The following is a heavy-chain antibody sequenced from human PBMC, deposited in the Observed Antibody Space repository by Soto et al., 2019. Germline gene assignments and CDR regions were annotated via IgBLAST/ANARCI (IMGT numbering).Heavy chain of an antibody. V-gene: IGHV6-1*01. CDR3: ARDASTIFGVVIKYYYYGMDV. D-gene: IGHD3-3*01. CDR2: TYYRSKWYN. CDR1: GDSVSSNSAA. J-gene: IGHJ6*02. Sequence: SHPLSLTCFISGDSVSSNSAAWNWIRQSPSRGLEWLGRTYYRSKWYNDYAVSVKSRITINPDTSKNQFSLQLNSVTPEDTAVYYCARDASTIFGVVIKYYYYGMDVWGQGTTVTVSS.